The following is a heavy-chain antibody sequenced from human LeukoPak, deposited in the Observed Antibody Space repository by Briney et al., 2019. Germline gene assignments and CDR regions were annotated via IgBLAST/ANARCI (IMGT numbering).Heavy chain of an antibody. CDR2: ISSSGSTI. CDR1: GFTFSDYY. V-gene: IGHV3-11*01. CDR3: ARDRVFVRRGPRD. J-gene: IGHJ4*02. Sequence: KPGGSLRLSCAASGFTFSDYYMSWIRQAPGKGLEWVSYISSSGSTIYYADSVKGRFTISRDNPKNSLYLQMNSLRAEDTAVYYCARDRVFVRRGPRDWGQGTLVTVSS. D-gene: IGHD6-13*01.